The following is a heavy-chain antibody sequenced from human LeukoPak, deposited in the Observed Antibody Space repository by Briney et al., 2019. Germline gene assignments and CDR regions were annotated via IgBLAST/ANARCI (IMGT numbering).Heavy chain of an antibody. J-gene: IGHJ4*02. CDR3: ASIKGYGITWHYDFFDY. V-gene: IGHV4-59*01. D-gene: IGHD3-3*01. CDR2: IYYSGST. Sequence: VKPSETLSLTCTVSGGSISSYYWSWIRQPPGKGLEWIGYIYYSGSTDYNPSLRRRVTMSVDTSKNQFSLKLSSVTTADTAVYYCASIKGYGITWHYDFFDYWGQGTLVTVSS. CDR1: GGSISSYY.